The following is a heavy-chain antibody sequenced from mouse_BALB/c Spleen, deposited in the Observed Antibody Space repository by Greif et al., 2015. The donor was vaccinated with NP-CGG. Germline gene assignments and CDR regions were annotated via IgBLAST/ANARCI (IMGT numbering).Heavy chain of an antibody. D-gene: IGHD3-2*01. J-gene: IGHJ4*01. V-gene: IGHV1S81*02. CDR3: ASDSSGVGYYAMDY. Sequence: QVLLQQSGAELVKPGASVKLSCKASGYTFTSYWMHWVKQRPGQGLEWIGEINPSNGRTNYNEKFKSKATLTVDKSSSTAYVQLSSLTSEDSAVYYCASDSSGVGYYAMDYWGQGTSVTVSS. CDR1: GYTFTSYW. CDR2: INPSNGRT.